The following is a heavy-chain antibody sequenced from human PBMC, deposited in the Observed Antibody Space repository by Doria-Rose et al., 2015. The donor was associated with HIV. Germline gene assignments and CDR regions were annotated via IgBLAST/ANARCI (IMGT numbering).Heavy chain of an antibody. CDR2: INHTGST. D-gene: IGHD3-16*01. Sequence: QVQLQQWGAGLLKPSETLSLTCAVYGGSFSDFYWTWIRQPPGKGLEWIGEINHTGSTNFNSPLKSRVTISIDTSKSQFARKLSSVTAADTAVYYCARGRKFGYYYYYGVDVWGQGTTVTVSS. CDR3: ARGRKFGYYYYYGVDV. J-gene: IGHJ6*02. V-gene: IGHV4-34*01. CDR1: GGSFSDFY.